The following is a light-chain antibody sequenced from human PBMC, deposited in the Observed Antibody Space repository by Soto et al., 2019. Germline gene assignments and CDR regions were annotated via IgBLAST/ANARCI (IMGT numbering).Light chain of an antibody. V-gene: IGKV2-30*01. CDR2: KVF. Sequence: DVVMTQSPLSLPVTLGQPASISCWSSQSLSYSDGNIYLNWFHQRPGQSPRRLSYKVFNRDSGVPDRFSGSGSGTDFTLKISRVEAEDVVIYYCMQGTHRTITFGGGTKVEIK. CDR1: QSLSYSDGNIY. CDR3: MQGTHRTIT. J-gene: IGKJ4*01.